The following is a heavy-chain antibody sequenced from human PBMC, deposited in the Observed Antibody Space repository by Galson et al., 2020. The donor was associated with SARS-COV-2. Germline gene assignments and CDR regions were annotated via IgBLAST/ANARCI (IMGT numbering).Heavy chain of an antibody. CDR2: IYPGDSDT. CDR1: GYSFTSYW. CDR3: ARSTEGYSGYDDAFDI. D-gene: IGHD5-12*01. Sequence: KIGESLKISCKGSGYSFTSYWIGWVRQMPGKGLEWMGIIYPGDSDTRYSPSFQGQVTISADKSISTAYLQWSSLKASDTAMYYCARSTEGYSGYDDAFDIWGQGTMVTVSS. J-gene: IGHJ3*02. V-gene: IGHV5-51*01.